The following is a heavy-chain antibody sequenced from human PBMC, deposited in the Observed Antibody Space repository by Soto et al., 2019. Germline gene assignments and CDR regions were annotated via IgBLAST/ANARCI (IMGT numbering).Heavy chain of an antibody. CDR3: AKEAYYGSGSYSYFDY. V-gene: IGHV3-23*01. CDR1: GFTFSSYA. CDR2: ISGSGGST. J-gene: IGHJ4*02. Sequence: VQLLESGGGLVQPGGSLRLSCAASGFTFSSYAMSWVRQAPGKGLEWVSAISGSGGSTYYADSVKGRFTISRDNSKNTLYLQMNSLRAEDTAVYYCAKEAYYGSGSYSYFDYWGQGTLVTVSS. D-gene: IGHD3-10*01.